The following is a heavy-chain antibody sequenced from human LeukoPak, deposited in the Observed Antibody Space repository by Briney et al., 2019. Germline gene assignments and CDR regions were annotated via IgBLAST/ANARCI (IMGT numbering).Heavy chain of an antibody. D-gene: IGHD6-19*01. CDR1: GFTFSSYS. V-gene: IGHV3-48*01. J-gene: IGHJ4*02. CDR2: ISSSSSTI. Sequence: GGSLRLSCAASGFTFSSYSMNWVRQAPGKGLEWVSYISSSSSTIYYADSVKGRFTISRDNAKNSLYLQMNSLGAEDTAVYYCARGSSGWYRPPHGLPADYWGQGTLVTVSS. CDR3: ARGSSGWYRPPHGLPADY.